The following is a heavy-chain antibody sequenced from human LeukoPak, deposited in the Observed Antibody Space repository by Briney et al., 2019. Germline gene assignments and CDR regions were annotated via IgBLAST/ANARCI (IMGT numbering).Heavy chain of an antibody. CDR3: ATAGYNGGNPFEY. J-gene: IGHJ4*02. V-gene: IGHV4-59*01. CDR1: GFTFSAYS. CDR2: IYYSGST. Sequence: GSLRLSCAASGFTFSAYSINWVRQPPGKGLEWIGSIYYSGSTNYNPSLKSRVTISVDTSKNQFSLKLTSVTAADRAVYYCATAGYNGGNPFEYWGQGTLVTVSS. D-gene: IGHD2-15*01.